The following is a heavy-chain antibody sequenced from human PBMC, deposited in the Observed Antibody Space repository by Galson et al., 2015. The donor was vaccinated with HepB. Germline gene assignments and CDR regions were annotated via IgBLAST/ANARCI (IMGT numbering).Heavy chain of an antibody. J-gene: IGHJ4*02. CDR1: GFTFSSYA. CDR2: IWSDGSNK. V-gene: IGHV3-33*06. Sequence: SLRLSCAASGFTFSSYAMNWVRQAPGEGLEWVAIIWSDGSNKYYADSVKGRCTIARDNSKNTLYLEMNNLRAEDTAVYYCAKAPYAGNPFVLDSWGQGTLVTVSS. CDR3: AKAPYAGNPFVLDS. D-gene: IGHD4-23*01.